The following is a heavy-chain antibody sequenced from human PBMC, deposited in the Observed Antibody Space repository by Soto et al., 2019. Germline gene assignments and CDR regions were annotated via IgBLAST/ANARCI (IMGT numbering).Heavy chain of an antibody. CDR2: IYSGGST. Sequence: EVQLVESGGGLVQPGGSLRLSCAASGFTVSSNYMSWVRQAPGKGLEWVSVIYSGGSTYYADSVKGRFTISRDNSKNTLYLQMNSLRAEDTAVYYCASPSRDGYNNGVGAFDIWGQGTMVTVSS. V-gene: IGHV3-66*01. CDR1: GFTVSSNY. CDR3: ASPSRDGYNNGVGAFDI. D-gene: IGHD5-12*01. J-gene: IGHJ3*02.